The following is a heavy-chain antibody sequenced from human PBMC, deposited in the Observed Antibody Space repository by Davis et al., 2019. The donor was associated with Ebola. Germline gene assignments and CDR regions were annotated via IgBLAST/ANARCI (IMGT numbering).Heavy chain of an antibody. Sequence: GGSLRLSCAASGFTASSNYMSWVRQAPGKGLEWVAVIAPASTSTFYADSVKGRFTISRDNSKNTLYLQMNSLRSDDTAIYSCAKESVKKTMIGGFDSWGRGTLVTVSS. J-gene: IGHJ4*02. CDR1: GFTASSNY. D-gene: IGHD3-10*01. CDR2: IAPASTST. CDR3: AKESVKKTMIGGFDS. V-gene: IGHV3-53*05.